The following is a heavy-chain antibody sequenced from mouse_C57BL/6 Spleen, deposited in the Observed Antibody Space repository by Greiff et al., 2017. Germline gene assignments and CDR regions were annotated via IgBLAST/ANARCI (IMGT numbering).Heavy chain of an antibody. D-gene: IGHD2-2*01. Sequence: EVMLVESGEGLVKPGGSLKLSCAASGFTFSSYAMSWVRQTPEKRLEWVAYISSGGDYIYYADTVKGRFTISRDNARNTLYLQMSSLKSEDTAMYYCTRDTMVTAGYFDYWGQGTTLTVSS. CDR2: ISSGGDYI. J-gene: IGHJ2*01. CDR1: GFTFSSYA. CDR3: TRDTMVTAGYFDY. V-gene: IGHV5-9-1*02.